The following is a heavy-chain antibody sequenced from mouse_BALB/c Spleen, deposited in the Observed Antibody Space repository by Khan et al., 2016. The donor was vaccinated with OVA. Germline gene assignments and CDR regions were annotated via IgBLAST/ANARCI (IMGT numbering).Heavy chain of an antibody. V-gene: IGHV5-9*03. Sequence: EVELVESGGGLVKPGGSLKLSCAASGFTFSSFSMSWVRQTPEKRLEWGATISSGGDNTFYSDSVKGRVTISRDNAKNNLSLQMSSLRSEDTALYYCARSNYGTFAYWAQVTLVTVSA. J-gene: IGHJ3*01. CDR2: ISSGGDNT. CDR1: GFTFSSFS. CDR3: ARSNYGTFAY. D-gene: IGHD2-1*01.